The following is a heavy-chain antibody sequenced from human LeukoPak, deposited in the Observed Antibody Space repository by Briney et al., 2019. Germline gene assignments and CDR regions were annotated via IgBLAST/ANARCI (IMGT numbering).Heavy chain of an antibody. CDR2: ISSPSRTI. V-gene: IGHV3-48*01. CDR3: ARDRRDDYNWVYSDY. CDR1: GFTFSSYS. J-gene: IGHJ4*02. D-gene: IGHD5-24*01. Sequence: PGGSLRLSCAASGFTFSSYSMNWVRQAPGKGLEWISYISSPSRTIYYADSVKGRFTMSRDNAKNSLYLQVNSLRAEDTAIYYCARDRRDDYNWVYSDYWGQGNLVTVSS.